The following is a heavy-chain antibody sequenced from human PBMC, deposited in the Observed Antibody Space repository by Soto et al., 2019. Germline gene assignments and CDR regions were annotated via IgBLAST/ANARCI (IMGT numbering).Heavy chain of an antibody. J-gene: IGHJ4*02. CDR1: GFTFSNCA. D-gene: IGHD3-22*01. CDR3: ATDPAAWYYDSSGYYFDH. Sequence: PGGSLRLSCAASGFTFSNCAMHWVRQAPGKGLEWVAVISYDANNKYYADSVKGRFTISRDNSKNTLYLQMNSLRAEDTAVYYCATDPAAWYYDSSGYYFDHWGQGTLVTVSS. CDR2: ISYDANNK. V-gene: IGHV3-30-3*01.